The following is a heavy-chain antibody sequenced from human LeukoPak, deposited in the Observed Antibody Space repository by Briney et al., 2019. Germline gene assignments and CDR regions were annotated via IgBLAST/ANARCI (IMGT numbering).Heavy chain of an antibody. V-gene: IGHV3-11*05. J-gene: IGHJ4*02. D-gene: IGHD4-17*01. CDR3: ARVPAYGDYFDY. CDR1: CFTSNDYY. CDR2: ISSSSSYT. Sequence: GTLILSSSGYCFTSNDYYRMWIPHAPGKGLVGGSYISSSSSYTTCADSVKGRFTISRDNAKNSLYLPMNSLRAEDTAVYYCARVPAYGDYFDYWGQGTLVTVSS.